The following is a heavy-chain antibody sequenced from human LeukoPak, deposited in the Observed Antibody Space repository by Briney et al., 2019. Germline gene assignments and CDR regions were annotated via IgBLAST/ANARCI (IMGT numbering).Heavy chain of an antibody. CDR1: GLTFSSYG. D-gene: IGHD4-11*01. Sequence: PGGSLRLSCAASGLTFSSYGMHWARQAPGKGLEWVAFIRYDGSNKYYADSVKGRFTISRDNSKNTLYLHMNSLRAEDTAVYYCAKAADDGNYFYYYYMDVWGKGTTVTVSS. V-gene: IGHV3-30*02. J-gene: IGHJ6*03. CDR2: IRYDGSNK. CDR3: AKAADDGNYFYYYYMDV.